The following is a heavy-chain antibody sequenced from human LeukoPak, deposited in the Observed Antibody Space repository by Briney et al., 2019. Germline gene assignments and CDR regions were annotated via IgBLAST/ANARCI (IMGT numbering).Heavy chain of an antibody. Sequence: SETLSLTCTVSGGSISSSSYYWGWIRQPPGKGLEWIGSIYYSGSTYYNPSLKSRVTISVDTSKNQFSLKLSSVTAADTAVYYCARGERGYSGYDQSIDYWGQGTLVTVSS. V-gene: IGHV4-39*07. CDR2: IYYSGST. J-gene: IGHJ4*02. CDR3: ARGERGYSGYDQSIDY. CDR1: GGSISSSSYY. D-gene: IGHD5-12*01.